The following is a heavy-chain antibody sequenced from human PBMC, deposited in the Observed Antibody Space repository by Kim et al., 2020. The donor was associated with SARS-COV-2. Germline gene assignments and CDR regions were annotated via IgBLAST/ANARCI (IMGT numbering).Heavy chain of an antibody. Sequence: GGSLRLSCAASGFTFSDYYMSWIRQAPGKGLEWVSYISSSGSTIYYADSVKGRFTISRDNAKNSLYLQMNSLRAEDTAVYYCARDRSSRGITMVRGVIISRRGTFDPWGQGTLVTVSS. V-gene: IGHV3-11*01. CDR3: ARDRSSRGITMVRGVIISRRGTFDP. D-gene: IGHD3-10*01. CDR2: ISSSGSTI. J-gene: IGHJ5*02. CDR1: GFTFSDYY.